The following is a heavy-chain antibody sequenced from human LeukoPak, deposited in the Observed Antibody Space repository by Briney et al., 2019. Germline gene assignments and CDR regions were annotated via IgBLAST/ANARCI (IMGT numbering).Heavy chain of an antibody. CDR1: GFTFGRYW. Sequence: GGSLRLSCAASGFTFGRYWMHWVRQASGKGLEWVSRMNSDGNSISYADSVKGRFTISRDNAKNTLYLQMNSLRVEDTAVYYCARVAGGCSTTNCLFDYWGQGTLVTVSS. CDR2: MNSDGNSI. CDR3: ARVAGGCSTTNCLFDY. V-gene: IGHV3-74*01. J-gene: IGHJ4*02. D-gene: IGHD2-2*01.